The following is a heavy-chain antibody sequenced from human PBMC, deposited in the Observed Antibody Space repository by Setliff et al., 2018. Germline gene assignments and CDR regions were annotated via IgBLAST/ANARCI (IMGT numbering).Heavy chain of an antibody. D-gene: IGHD3-22*01. J-gene: IGHJ3*02. CDR1: GFTFDVSG. Sequence: HPGGSLRLSCGTSGFTFDVSGMSWVRQAPGKGLEWVSGISWNSGSIGYADSVKGRFTISRDNAKNSLYLQMNSLRAEDTALYYCAKDRGGWNYYDSSGYSDAFDIWGQGTMVTVSS. CDR3: AKDRGGWNYYDSSGYSDAFDI. CDR2: ISWNSGSI. V-gene: IGHV3-9*01.